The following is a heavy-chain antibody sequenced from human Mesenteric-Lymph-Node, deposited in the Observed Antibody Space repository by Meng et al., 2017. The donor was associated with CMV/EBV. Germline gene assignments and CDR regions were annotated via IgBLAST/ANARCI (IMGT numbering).Heavy chain of an antibody. CDR2: INPNSGGT. Sequence: ASVKVSCKASGYTFTGYYIHWVRQAPGQGRAWMGWINPNSGGTNYAQKFQGRVTMTRDTSISTAYMELSRLRSDDTAVYYCARDNARGYSYGGYYYYYGMDVWGQGTMVTVSS. J-gene: IGHJ6*02. V-gene: IGHV1-2*02. CDR1: GYTFTGYY. D-gene: IGHD5-18*01. CDR3: ARDNARGYSYGGYYYYYGMDV.